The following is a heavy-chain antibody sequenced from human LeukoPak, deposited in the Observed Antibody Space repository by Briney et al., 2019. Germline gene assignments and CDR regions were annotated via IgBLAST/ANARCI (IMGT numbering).Heavy chain of an antibody. Sequence: GGSLRLSCAASGFTFSSYAMSWVRQAPGKGLEWVSAICGSGGSTYYADSVKGRFTISRNNSKNTLYLQMNRLRAEDTAVYYCAKDFETAQARVYDSSGYAFDIWGQGTMVTVSS. CDR1: GFTFSSYA. CDR2: ICGSGGST. J-gene: IGHJ3*02. CDR3: AKDFETAQARVYDSSGYAFDI. D-gene: IGHD3-22*01. V-gene: IGHV3-23*01.